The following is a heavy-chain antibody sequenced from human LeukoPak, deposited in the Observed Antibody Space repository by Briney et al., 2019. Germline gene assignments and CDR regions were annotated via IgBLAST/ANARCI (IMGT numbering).Heavy chain of an antibody. Sequence: ASVKVSCKASGGTFSSYAISWVRQAPGQGLEWMGGIIPIFGTANYAQKFQGRVTITADKSTSTAYMELSSLRSEDTAVYYCARVQYYYGSGKYYYYMDVWGKGTTVTVSS. CDR1: GGTFSSYA. CDR2: IIPIFGTA. CDR3: ARVQYYYGSGKYYYYMDV. V-gene: IGHV1-69*06. D-gene: IGHD3-10*01. J-gene: IGHJ6*03.